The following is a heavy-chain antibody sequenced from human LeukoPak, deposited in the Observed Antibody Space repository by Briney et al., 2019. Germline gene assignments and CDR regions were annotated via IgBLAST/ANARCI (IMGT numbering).Heavy chain of an antibody. CDR1: GFTFSSYW. J-gene: IGHJ4*02. CDR2: IKQDGSEK. V-gene: IGHV3-7*01. CDR3: ARGGGWLQFHLSD. Sequence: GGSLRLSCAASGFTFSSYWMSWVRQAPGKGLEWVANIKQDGSEKYYVGSVKGRFTISRDNAKNSLYLQMNSLRAEDTAVYYCARGGGWLQFHLSDWGQGTLVTVSS. D-gene: IGHD5-24*01.